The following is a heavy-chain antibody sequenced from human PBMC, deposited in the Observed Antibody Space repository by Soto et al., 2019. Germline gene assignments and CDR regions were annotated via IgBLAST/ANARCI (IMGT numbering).Heavy chain of an antibody. Sequence: GASVKVSCKASGYFFTSYAIPWVRQAPGQGLEWMGWISPYNGNTKYAQNFQGRVTMTTDTSTSTAYMEVRRLRSDDPAVYYCARDFGSDLSAPGAVFDYWGQGALVTVSS. CDR3: ARDFGSDLSAPGAVFDY. CDR1: GYFFTSYA. V-gene: IGHV1-18*04. D-gene: IGHD3-3*01. CDR2: ISPYNGNT. J-gene: IGHJ4*01.